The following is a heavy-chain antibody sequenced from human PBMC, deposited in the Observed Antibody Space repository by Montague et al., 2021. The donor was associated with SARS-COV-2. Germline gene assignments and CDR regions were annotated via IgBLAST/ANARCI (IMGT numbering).Heavy chain of an antibody. CDR2: IYYSGST. V-gene: IGHV4-59*13. CDR1: GGSISSYY. Sequence: SETLSLTCTVSGGSISSYYWSWIRQPPGKGLEWIGYIYYSGSTXYNPSLASRVTISVDTSKNQFSLKLSSVTAADTAVYYCARDLGDYWGQGTLVTVSS. CDR3: ARDLGDY. J-gene: IGHJ4*02.